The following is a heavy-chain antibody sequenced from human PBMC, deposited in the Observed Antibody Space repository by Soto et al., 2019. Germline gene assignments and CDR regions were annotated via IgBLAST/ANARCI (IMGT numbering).Heavy chain of an antibody. J-gene: IGHJ6*02. V-gene: IGHV5-51*01. D-gene: IGHD6-13*01. CDR3: ARHPGRWQKLAPYYYYGMDA. CDR2: IYPGDSDT. CDR1: GYSFTSYW. Sequence: GESLKISCKGSGYSFTSYWIGWVRQMPGKGLEWMGIIYPGDSDTRYSPSFQGQVTISADKSISTAYLQWSSLKASDTAMYYCARHPGRWQKLAPYYYYGMDAWGQGTTVTVSS.